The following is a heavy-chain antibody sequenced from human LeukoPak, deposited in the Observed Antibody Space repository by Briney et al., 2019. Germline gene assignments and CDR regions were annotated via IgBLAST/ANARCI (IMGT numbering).Heavy chain of an antibody. Sequence: GGSLRLSCAASGFTFSRDAMSWVRQAPGKGLEWVAVISYDGSNKYYADSVKGRFTISRDNSKNTLYLQMGSLRAEDMAVYYCARDGGRADTDYWGQGTLVTVSS. CDR2: ISYDGSNK. D-gene: IGHD1-26*01. CDR1: GFTFSRDA. V-gene: IGHV3-30*14. CDR3: ARDGGRADTDY. J-gene: IGHJ4*02.